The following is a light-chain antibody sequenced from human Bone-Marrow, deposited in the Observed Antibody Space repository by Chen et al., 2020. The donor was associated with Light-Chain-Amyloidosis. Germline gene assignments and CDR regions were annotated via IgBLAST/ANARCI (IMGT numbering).Light chain of an antibody. CDR1: SSDVGGDNH. J-gene: IGLJ1*01. Sequence: QPALTQPAPVSGSPGQTITISCPGTSSDVGGDNHVSWYQQHPDKAPKLMIYEVTNRPSWVPDRFSGSKSDNTASLTISGLQTEDEADYFCSSYTITNTLVFGSGTRVTVL. CDR2: EVT. CDR3: SSYTITNTLV. V-gene: IGLV2-14*01.